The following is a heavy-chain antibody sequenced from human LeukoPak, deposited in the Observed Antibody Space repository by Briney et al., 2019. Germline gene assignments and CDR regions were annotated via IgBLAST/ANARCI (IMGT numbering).Heavy chain of an antibody. CDR3: ARDRDYSNTERGFDY. CDR1: GYTFTDYY. D-gene: IGHD4-11*01. V-gene: IGHV1-2*02. J-gene: IGHJ4*02. CDR2: INPNSGET. Sequence: VASVKVSCKTSGYTFTDYYIHWVRQAPGQGPGWMGWINPNSGETNSAQKFQGRVTVTGDTSISTAYMELRRVTSDDTAVYYCARDRDYSNTERGFDYWGQGTLVTASS.